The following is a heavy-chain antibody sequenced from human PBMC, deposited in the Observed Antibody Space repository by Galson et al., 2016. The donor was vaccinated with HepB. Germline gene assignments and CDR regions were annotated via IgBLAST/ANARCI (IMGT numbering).Heavy chain of an antibody. D-gene: IGHD2-8*01. Sequence: SLRLSCAASGFTFSGYGMHWVRQAPGKGLEWVAVISYDGNVKYYTDSVKGRFTISKDNSRNTLYLQMNSLRAEDSAVYYCATGYCTDGLCSNFDYWGQGTLVTVSS. CDR2: ISYDGNVK. V-gene: IGHV3-30*03. CDR1: GFTFSGYG. J-gene: IGHJ4*02. CDR3: ATGYCTDGLCSNFDY.